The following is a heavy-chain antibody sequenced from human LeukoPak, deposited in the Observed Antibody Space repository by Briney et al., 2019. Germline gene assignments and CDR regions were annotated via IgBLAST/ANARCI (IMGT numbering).Heavy chain of an antibody. Sequence: ASVKVSCKASGYTFASYGISWVRQAPGQGLEWMGWISAYNGNTSYAQKLQGRVTMTTGTSTSTAYMELRSLRSDDTAVYYCARAMMVTASDRYCAFDIWGQGTMVTVSS. D-gene: IGHD2-21*02. CDR2: ISAYNGNT. J-gene: IGHJ3*02. CDR3: ARAMMVTASDRYCAFDI. V-gene: IGHV1-18*01. CDR1: GYTFASYG.